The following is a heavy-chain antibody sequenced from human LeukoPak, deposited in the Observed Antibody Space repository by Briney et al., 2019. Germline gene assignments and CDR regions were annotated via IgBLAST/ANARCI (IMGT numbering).Heavy chain of an antibody. D-gene: IGHD2-2*01. CDR2: ISSSSSTI. V-gene: IGHV3-48*02. J-gene: IGHJ3*02. Sequence: PGGSLRLSCAASGFTFSDYYMNWVRQAPGKGLEWVSYISSSSSTIYYADSVKGRFTISRDNAKNSLYLQMNSLRDEDTAVYYCANLLRGYCSSTSCSDAFDIWGQGTMVTVSS. CDR3: ANLLRGYCSSTSCSDAFDI. CDR1: GFTFSDYY.